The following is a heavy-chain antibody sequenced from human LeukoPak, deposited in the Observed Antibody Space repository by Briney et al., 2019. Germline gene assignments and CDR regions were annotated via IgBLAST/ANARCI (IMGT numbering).Heavy chain of an antibody. CDR2: INHSGST. CDR1: GRSFSGYY. J-gene: IGHJ4*02. D-gene: IGHD5-24*01. V-gene: IGHV4-34*01. CDR3: ARAPWLQTPFDY. Sequence: SETLSLTCAVYGRSFSGYYWSWIRQPPGKGLEWIGKINHSGSTNYNPSLKSRVTISVDTSKNQFSLKLSSVTGADTAVYYCARAPWLQTPFDYWGQGTLVTVSS.